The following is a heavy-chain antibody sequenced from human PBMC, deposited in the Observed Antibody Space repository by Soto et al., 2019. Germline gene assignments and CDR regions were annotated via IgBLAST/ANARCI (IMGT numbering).Heavy chain of an antibody. CDR3: AXGSNMITFGGVIGLAFDI. Sequence: ASVKVSCKSSGGTFSSYAISWVRQAPGQGLEWMGGIIPIFGTANYAQKFQGRVTITADESTSTAYMELSSLRSEDTAVYYCAXGSNMITFGGVIGLAFDIWGQGTMVTVSS. CDR1: GGTFSSYA. J-gene: IGHJ3*02. V-gene: IGHV1-69*13. CDR2: IIPIFGTA. D-gene: IGHD3-16*02.